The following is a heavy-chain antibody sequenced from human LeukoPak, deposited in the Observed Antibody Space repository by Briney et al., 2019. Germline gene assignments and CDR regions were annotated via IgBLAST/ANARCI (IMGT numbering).Heavy chain of an antibody. CDR3: ARVGSSGWYYYYYGMDV. V-gene: IGHV1-8*01. D-gene: IGHD6-19*01. J-gene: IGHJ6*02. CDR1: GYTFTSYD. CDR2: MNPNSGNT. Sequence: ASVKVSCKASGYTFTSYDINWVRQATGQGLEWMGWMNPNSGNTGYAQKFQGRVTMTRNTSISTAYMELSSLRSEDTAVYYCARVGSSGWYYYYYGMDVWGQGTTVTVS.